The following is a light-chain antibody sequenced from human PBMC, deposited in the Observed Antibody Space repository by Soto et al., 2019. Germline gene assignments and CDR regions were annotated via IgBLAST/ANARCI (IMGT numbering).Light chain of an antibody. V-gene: IGLV2-8*01. CDR3: VSYAGGTYV. CDR2: DVN. J-gene: IGLJ1*01. CDR1: SSDVGGYIF. Sequence: QSVLTQPPSASGSPGQSVTISCTGTSSDVGGYIFVSWYQQHPGKAPKLMIYDVNKRPSGVPDRFSGSKSDNTASLTVSGLQAEGEADYYCVSYAGGTYVFGTGTKVTVL.